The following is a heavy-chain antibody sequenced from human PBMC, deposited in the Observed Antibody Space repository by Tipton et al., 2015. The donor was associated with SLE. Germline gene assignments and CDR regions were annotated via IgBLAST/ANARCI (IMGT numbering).Heavy chain of an antibody. CDR2: IYYTGST. CDR3: ARDRDYYDSSGYSYYLDY. J-gene: IGHJ4*02. CDR1: GGSISSTSHY. Sequence: TLSLTCTVSGGSISSTSHYWGWIRQPPGKGLEWVGSIYYTGSTYYNPFLMSRLTVPVDTTKNQFSLKLSSVTAADTAVYYCARDRDYYDSSGYSYYLDYWGQGTLVTVSS. D-gene: IGHD3-22*01. V-gene: IGHV4-39*07.